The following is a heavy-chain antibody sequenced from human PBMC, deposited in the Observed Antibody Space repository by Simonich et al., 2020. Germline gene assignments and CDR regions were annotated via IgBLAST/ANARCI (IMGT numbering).Heavy chain of an antibody. CDR3: ARARLYSSSHAFDI. CDR2: INPNMGGT. D-gene: IGHD6-6*01. V-gene: IGHV1-2*02. J-gene: IGHJ3*02. CDR1: GYTFTGYY. Sequence: QVQLVQSGAEVKKPGASVKVSCKASGYTFTGYYMHGVRQAPGQGLELKGWINPNMGGTNIAQKFQSKVTLTRDTSISTAYMELSRLRSDDTAVYYCARARLYSSSHAFDIWGQGTMVTVSS.